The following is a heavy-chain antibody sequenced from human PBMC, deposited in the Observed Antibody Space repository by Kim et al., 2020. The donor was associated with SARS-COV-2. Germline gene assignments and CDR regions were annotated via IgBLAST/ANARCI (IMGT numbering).Heavy chain of an antibody. CDR2: IYSGGST. D-gene: IGHD2-15*01. CDR3: ARERPPPFGGHFYGMDV. V-gene: IGHV3-53*01. J-gene: IGHJ6*04. CDR1: GFTVSSNY. Sequence: GGSLRLSCAASGFTVSSNYMNWVRQAPGKGLEWVSTIYSGGSTYYADSVKGRFTISRDNSENTLYLQMNSLTAKDTAVYYCARERPPPFGGHFYGMDVWGEGTTVTVSS.